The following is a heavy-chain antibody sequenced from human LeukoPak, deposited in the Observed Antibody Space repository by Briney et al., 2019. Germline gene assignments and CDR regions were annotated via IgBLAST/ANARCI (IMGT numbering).Heavy chain of an antibody. CDR1: GFTFSSYG. CDR2: ISSSGGST. V-gene: IGHV3-23*01. CDR3: ARGIVVANDAFDI. Sequence: GGSLRLSCAASGFTFSSYGMSWVRQAPGKGPEWVSRISSSGGSTYYADSVKGRFTISRDNSKNTLYLQMNSLRAEDTAVYYCARGIVVANDAFDIWGQGTMVTVSS. D-gene: IGHD3-22*01. J-gene: IGHJ3*02.